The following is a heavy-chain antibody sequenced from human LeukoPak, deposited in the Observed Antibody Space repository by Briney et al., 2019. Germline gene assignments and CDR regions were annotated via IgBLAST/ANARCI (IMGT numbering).Heavy chain of an antibody. Sequence: PGGSLRLSCAASGFTFSSYGMHWVRQAPGKGLEWVAVISYDGSNKYYADSVKGRFTISRDNSKNTLYLQMNSLRAEDTAVYYCAKDSGGFGLLWLSWFDYWGQGTLVTVSS. V-gene: IGHV3-30*18. CDR2: ISYDGSNK. CDR1: GFTFSSYG. D-gene: IGHD3-22*01. J-gene: IGHJ4*02. CDR3: AKDSGGFGLLWLSWFDY.